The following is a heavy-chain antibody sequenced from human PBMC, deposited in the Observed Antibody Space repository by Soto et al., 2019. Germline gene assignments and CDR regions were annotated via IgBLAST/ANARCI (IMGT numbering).Heavy chain of an antibody. Sequence: SETLSLTCAVYGGSFSGYYWSWIRQPPGKGLEWIGEIQHSGSTNYNPSLKSRVTISVDTSKNQFSLKLSSVTAADTAVYYCARGRIAAAGYGMDVWGQGTTVTVSS. CDR3: ARGRIAAAGYGMDV. J-gene: IGHJ6*02. CDR2: IQHSGST. CDR1: GGSFSGYY. V-gene: IGHV4-34*01. D-gene: IGHD6-13*01.